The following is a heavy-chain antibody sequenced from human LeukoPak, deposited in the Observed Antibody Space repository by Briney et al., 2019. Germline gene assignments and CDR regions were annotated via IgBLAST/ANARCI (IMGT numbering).Heavy chain of an antibody. J-gene: IGHJ4*02. CDR2: ISGSGGST. CDR1: GFTFSSYD. D-gene: IGHD1-26*01. CDR3: AKDRASGTYFDY. Sequence: GGSLRLSCAASGFTFSSYDMSWVRQGPGKGLEWVSAISGSGGSTYFADSLKGRFTISRDNSKNTVYLQMYSLRAEDTAVYYCAKDRASGTYFDYWGQGALVTVSS. V-gene: IGHV3-23*01.